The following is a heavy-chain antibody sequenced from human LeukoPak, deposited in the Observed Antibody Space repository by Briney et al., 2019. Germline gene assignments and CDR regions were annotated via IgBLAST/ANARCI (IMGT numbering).Heavy chain of an antibody. CDR1: GGSISSYY. CDR2: IYYSGST. J-gene: IGHJ3*02. V-gene: IGHV4-59*01. Sequence: SETLSLTCTVSGGSISSYYWSWIRQPPGKGLEWIGYIYYSGSTNYNPSLKSRVTISVDTSKNQFPLKLSSVTAADTAVYYCARALAYYYGSGKVEAFDIWGQGTMVTVSS. CDR3: ARALAYYYGSGKVEAFDI. D-gene: IGHD3-10*01.